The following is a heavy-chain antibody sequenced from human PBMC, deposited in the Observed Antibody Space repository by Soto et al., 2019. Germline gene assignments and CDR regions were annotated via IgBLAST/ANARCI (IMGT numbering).Heavy chain of an antibody. D-gene: IGHD3-22*01. Sequence: SETLSLTCTVSGGSISRSSYYWVWIRQPPGKVLEWIGSIYYSGSTYYNPSLKSRVTISVDTSKNQFSLKLSSVTAADTAVYYCARARSYYYDSSGHPYYFDYWGQGTLVTVSS. V-gene: IGHV4-39*01. CDR3: ARARSYYYDSSGHPYYFDY. CDR1: GGSISRSSYY. J-gene: IGHJ4*02. CDR2: IYYSGST.